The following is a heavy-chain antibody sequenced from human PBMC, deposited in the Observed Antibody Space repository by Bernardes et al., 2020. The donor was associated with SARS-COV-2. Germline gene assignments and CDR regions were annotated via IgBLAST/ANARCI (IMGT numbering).Heavy chain of an antibody. CDR3: ARETQMPNGSHYVLQDDL. CDR1: GFTFSRSS. D-gene: IGHD3-16*01. CDR2: INHDESEI. Sequence: GGSLRLSCAASGFTFSRSSMSWVRQAPGKGLEWVANINHDESEIHYVDSLKGRFTISRDNAKNSVYLQMSALRVEDAAVYYCARETQMPNGSHYVLQDDLWGQGTLVTVSS. V-gene: IGHV3-7*03. J-gene: IGHJ4*02.